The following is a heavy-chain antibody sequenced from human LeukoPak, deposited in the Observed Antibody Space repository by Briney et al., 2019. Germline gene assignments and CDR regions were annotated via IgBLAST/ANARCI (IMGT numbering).Heavy chain of an antibody. J-gene: IGHJ6*02. CDR2: IYYSGST. CDR3: ATVSPSVGPYYYYGMDV. CDR1: GGSISSYY. Sequence: SETLSLTCTVSGGSISSYYWSWIRQPPGKGLEWIGYIYYSGSTNYNPSLKSRVTISVGTSKNQFSLKLSSVTAADTAVYYCATVSPSVGPYYYYGMDVWGQGTTVTVSS. D-gene: IGHD4-23*01. V-gene: IGHV4-59*01.